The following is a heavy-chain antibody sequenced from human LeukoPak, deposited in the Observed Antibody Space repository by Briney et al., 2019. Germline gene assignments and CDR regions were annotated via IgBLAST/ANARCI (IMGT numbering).Heavy chain of an antibody. CDR2: ISGNGGKT. D-gene: IGHD3-3*01. V-gene: IGHV3-23*01. CDR1: GFTFNKYA. Sequence: GGSLRLSCSVSGFTFNKYAMNWVRQAPGKGLEWVSAISGNGGKTYYADSMKGRLTISRDNSKNTLYLQIHSLRAEDTAIYYCAKVFLGSLLSPIYGMDVWGQGTTVIVSS. J-gene: IGHJ6*02. CDR3: AKVFLGSLLSPIYGMDV.